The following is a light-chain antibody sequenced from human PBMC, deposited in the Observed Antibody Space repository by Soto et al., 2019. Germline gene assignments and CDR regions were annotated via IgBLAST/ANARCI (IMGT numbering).Light chain of an antibody. V-gene: IGLV2-23*01. CDR1: SSDVGIYNL. CDR2: EGS. J-gene: IGLJ1*01. Sequence: QTVLTQPASVSGSPGQSITISCTGTSSDVGIYNLVSWYQQYPGKAPKLMIYEGSKRPSGVSNRFSGSKSGNTASLTISGLQAEDEADYYCCSYAGSYVFGAGTKVTVL. CDR3: CSYAGSYV.